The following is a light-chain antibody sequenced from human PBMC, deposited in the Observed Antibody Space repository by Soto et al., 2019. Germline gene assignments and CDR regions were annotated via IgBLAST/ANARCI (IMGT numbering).Light chain of an antibody. CDR1: QNINSY. V-gene: IGKV1-39*01. Sequence: DIQMTQSPSSLSASVGDSVTITCRASQNINSYLNWYQQRPGKAHKLLIHDASILQSGVPSRFSGSGSGTEFALTINSLQPEDIATIYCQQTYSTPWTFGQGTKVEIK. J-gene: IGKJ1*01. CDR3: QQTYSTPWT. CDR2: DAS.